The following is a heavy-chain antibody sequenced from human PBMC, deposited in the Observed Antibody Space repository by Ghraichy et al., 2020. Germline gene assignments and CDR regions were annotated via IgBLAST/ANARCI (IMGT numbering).Heavy chain of an antibody. CDR2: INSDESST. CDR3: AREYSSSRYFDY. J-gene: IGHJ4*02. Sequence: GGSLRLSCAASGFTFSSYWMHWVRQGPGKGLVWVSRINSDESSTTYADSVKGRFTISRDNDKNTLYLQMNSLRVEDTAVYYCAREYSSSRYFDYWGQGILVTVSS. D-gene: IGHD6-6*01. V-gene: IGHV3-74*01. CDR1: GFTFSSYW.